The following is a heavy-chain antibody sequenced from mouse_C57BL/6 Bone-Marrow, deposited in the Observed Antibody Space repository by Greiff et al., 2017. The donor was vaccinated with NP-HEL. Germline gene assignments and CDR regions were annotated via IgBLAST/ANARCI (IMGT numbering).Heavy chain of an antibody. CDR1: GYTFTDYN. Sequence: EVQLQQSGPELVKPGASVKIPCKASGYTFTDYNMDWVKQSHGKSLEWIGDINPNNGGTIYNQKFKGKATLTVDKSSSTAYMELRSLTSEETAVYYCARSDDYEYYYAIDYWGQGTSVTVSS. CDR3: ARSDDYEYYYAIDY. J-gene: IGHJ4*01. D-gene: IGHD2-4*01. V-gene: IGHV1-18*01. CDR2: INPNNGGT.